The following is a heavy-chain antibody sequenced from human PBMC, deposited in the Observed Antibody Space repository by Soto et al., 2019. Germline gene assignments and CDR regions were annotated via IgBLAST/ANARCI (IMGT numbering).Heavy chain of an antibody. J-gene: IGHJ4*02. Sequence: RSLTCTVSCRSINDFYWSWLRPPPGKGPERLRYIYYSGGTDYNHSLKSRVTISVDPSKTQFSLNLSSVNTLDTAVSYCGSLGGVAARTFDYWGQGTLATVSS. CDR1: CRSINDFY. CDR3: GSLGGVAARTFDY. D-gene: IGHD6-6*01. CDR2: IYYSGGT. V-gene: IGHV4-59*12.